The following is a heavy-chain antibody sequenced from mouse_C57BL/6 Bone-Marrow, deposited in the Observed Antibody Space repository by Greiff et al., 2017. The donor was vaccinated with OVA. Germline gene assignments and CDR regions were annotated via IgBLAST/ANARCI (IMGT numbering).Heavy chain of an antibody. V-gene: IGHV8-12*01. CDR1: GFSLSTSGMG. Sequence: QVTLKESGPGILQSSQTLSLTCSFSGFSLSTSGMGVSWIRQPSGKGLEWLAHIYWDDDKRYNPSLKSRLTISKDTSRNQVFLKITSVDTADTATYYCARSHYGNPYAMDYWGQGTSVTVSS. J-gene: IGHJ4*01. CDR2: IYWDDDK. D-gene: IGHD2-1*01. CDR3: ARSHYGNPYAMDY.